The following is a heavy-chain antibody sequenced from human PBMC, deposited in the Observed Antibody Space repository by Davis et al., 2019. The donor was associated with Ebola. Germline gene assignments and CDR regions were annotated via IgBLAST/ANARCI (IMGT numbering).Heavy chain of an antibody. CDR1: GLTFSSYA. CDR3: ARGPLSHGFGDLFFDF. Sequence: PGGSLRLSCAASGLTFSSYAMHWVRQAQGKGLEYVSAISSNGGRTYYANSVKGRLTISRDNSKNTLYLQMGSLRAEDTAVYYCARGPLSHGFGDLFFDFWGRGTLVTVSS. V-gene: IGHV3-64*01. J-gene: IGHJ4*02. CDR2: ISSNGGRT. D-gene: IGHD3-10*01.